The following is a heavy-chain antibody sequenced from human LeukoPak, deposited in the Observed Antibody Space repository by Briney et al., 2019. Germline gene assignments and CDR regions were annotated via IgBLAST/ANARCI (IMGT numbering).Heavy chain of an antibody. Sequence: PSETLSLTCTVSGGSISSYYWSWIRQPPGKGLEWIGYIYYSGSTNYNPSLKSRVTISVDTSKNQFSLKLSSVTAADTAVYYCARYHASITISSMGWFDPWGQGTLVTVSS. V-gene: IGHV4-59*01. CDR3: ARYHASITISSMGWFDP. CDR1: GGSISSYY. D-gene: IGHD3-3*01. J-gene: IGHJ5*02. CDR2: IYYSGST.